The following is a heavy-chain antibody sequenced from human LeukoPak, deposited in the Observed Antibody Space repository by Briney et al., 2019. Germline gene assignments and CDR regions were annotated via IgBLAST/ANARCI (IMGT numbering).Heavy chain of an antibody. J-gene: IGHJ4*02. CDR3: ARDYYGDYVASGTSPVLFSTP. Sequence: GGSLRLSCAASGFTFSSYGMHWVRQAPGKGLEWVAVIWYDGSNKYYADSVKGRFTISRDNSKNTLYLQMNSLRAEDTAVYYCARDYYGDYVASGTSPVLFSTPWGQGTLVTVSS. CDR1: GFTFSSYG. D-gene: IGHD4-17*01. V-gene: IGHV3-33*01. CDR2: IWYDGSNK.